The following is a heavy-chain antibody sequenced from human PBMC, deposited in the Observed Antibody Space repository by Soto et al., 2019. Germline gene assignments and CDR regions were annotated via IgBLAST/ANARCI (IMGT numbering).Heavy chain of an antibody. CDR1: GYSFTSYW. Sequence: GESLKISCKGSGYSFTSYWISWVRQMPGKGLEWIGRIDPSDSYTNYSPSFQGHVTISADKSISTAYLQWSSLKASDTAMYYGARSGPKEYYGMDVWGQGTTVTVSS. D-gene: IGHD3-10*01. CDR2: IDPSDSYT. CDR3: ARSGPKEYYGMDV. V-gene: IGHV5-10-1*01. J-gene: IGHJ6*02.